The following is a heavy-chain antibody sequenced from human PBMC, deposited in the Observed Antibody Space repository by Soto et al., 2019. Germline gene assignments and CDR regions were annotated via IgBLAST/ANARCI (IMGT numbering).Heavy chain of an antibody. D-gene: IGHD5-18*01. Sequence: LPCTGSAGASSGDHRSWIQRPPGKGLEWIGYIYYSGSTNYNPSLKSRVTISVDTSKNQFSLKLSSVTAADTAVYYCARESSGLPYYGMDVWGQGTTVTVSS. J-gene: IGHJ6*02. CDR1: AGASSGDH. CDR2: IYYSGST. CDR3: ARESSGLPYYGMDV. V-gene: IGHV4-59*01.